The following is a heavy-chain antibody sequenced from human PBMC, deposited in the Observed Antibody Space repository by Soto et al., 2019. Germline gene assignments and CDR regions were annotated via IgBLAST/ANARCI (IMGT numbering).Heavy chain of an antibody. D-gene: IGHD3-16*01. CDR1: GYTFTSYG. CDR2: ISAYNGNT. V-gene: IGHV1-18*04. Sequence: QVQLVQSGAEVKKPGASVKVSCKASGYTFTSYGISWVRQAPGQGLEWMGWISAYNGNTNYAQKLQGRATMTTDTSTSTAYMELRSLRSDDTAVYNRARDWAQPPSYYDYVWGSYVAFAPWGQGTLVTVSS. J-gene: IGHJ5*02. CDR3: ARDWAQPPSYYDYVWGSYVAFAP.